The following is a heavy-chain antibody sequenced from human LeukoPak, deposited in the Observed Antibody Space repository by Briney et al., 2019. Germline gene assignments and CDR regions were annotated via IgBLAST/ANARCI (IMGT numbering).Heavy chain of an antibody. J-gene: IGHJ4*02. CDR2: INPNRGGT. CDR3: ASGYRFRN. D-gene: IGHD5-18*01. V-gene: IGHV1-2*02. CDR1: GYTFTDYY. Sequence: GASVKVSCKASGYTFTDYYMHWVRQAPGQGLEWMGWINPNRGGTDYAQKFQGRVTMTRDTSISTAYMELSRLRYDDTAVYYCASGYRFRNWGQGTLVTVSS.